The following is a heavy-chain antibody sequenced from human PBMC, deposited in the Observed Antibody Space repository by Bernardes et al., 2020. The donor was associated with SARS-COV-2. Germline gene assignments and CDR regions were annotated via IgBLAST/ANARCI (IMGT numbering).Heavy chain of an antibody. J-gene: IGHJ4*02. CDR3: AKDRSNSQIYYFDY. D-gene: IGHD3-3*01. Sequence: GGSLRLSCAASEFTFSTHAMSWVRQAPGKGLEWVSGISGSGGSAYYSDSVKGRFTISRDNSKNTLYLQMNSLTAEDTAVYYCAKDRSNSQIYYFDYWGQGSLVTVSS. CDR1: EFTFSTHA. V-gene: IGHV3-23*01. CDR2: ISGSGGSA.